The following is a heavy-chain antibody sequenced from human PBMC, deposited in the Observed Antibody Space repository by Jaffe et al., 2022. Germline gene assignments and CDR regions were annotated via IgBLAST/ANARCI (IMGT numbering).Heavy chain of an antibody. CDR1: GYTFTSYY. J-gene: IGHJ5*02. Sequence: QVQLVQSGAEVKKPGASVKVSCKASGYTFTSYYMHWVRQAPGQGLEWMGIINPSGGSTSYAQKFQGRVTMTRDTSTSTVYMELSSLRSEDTAVYYCARADIITIFGVVIGPPYNWFDPWGQGTLVTVSS. D-gene: IGHD3-3*01. V-gene: IGHV1-46*03. CDR3: ARADIITIFGVVIGPPYNWFDP. CDR2: INPSGGST.